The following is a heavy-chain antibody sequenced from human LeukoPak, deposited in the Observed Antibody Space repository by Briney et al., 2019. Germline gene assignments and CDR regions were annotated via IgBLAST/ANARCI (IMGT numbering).Heavy chain of an antibody. CDR1: GGSISSYY. V-gene: IGHV4-59*12. D-gene: IGHD4-17*01. J-gene: IGHJ3*02. CDR3: ARDIRTVTRDAFDI. CDR2: IHHSGST. Sequence: SETLSLTCTVSGGSISSYYWSWIRQPPGKGLEWIGYIHHSGSTNYSPSLKSRVTISVDTSKNRFSLRLSSLTAADTAVYYCARDIRTVTRDAFDIWGQGTMVTVSS.